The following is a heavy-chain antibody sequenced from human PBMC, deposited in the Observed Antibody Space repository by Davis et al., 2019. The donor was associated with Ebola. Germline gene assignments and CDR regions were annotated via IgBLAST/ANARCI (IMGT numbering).Heavy chain of an antibody. V-gene: IGHV4-34*01. Sequence: SETLSLTCTVSGGSVSNYYWSWIRQPPGKGLEWIGEINHSGSTNYSPSLKSRVTISVDTSKNQFSLKLSSVTAADTAVYYCARGGDSSSWYYYYGMDVWGQGTTVTVSS. CDR1: GGSVSNYY. CDR3: ARGGDSSSWYYYYGMDV. J-gene: IGHJ6*02. CDR2: INHSGST. D-gene: IGHD6-13*01.